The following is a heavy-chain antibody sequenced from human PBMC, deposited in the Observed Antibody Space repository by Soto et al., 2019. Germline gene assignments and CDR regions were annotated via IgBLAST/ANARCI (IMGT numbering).Heavy chain of an antibody. CDR2: IRSKANNYAT. D-gene: IGHD3-9*01. V-gene: IGHV3-73*02. CDR3: TYFGAASGVDY. CDR1: GFTFSGSA. Sequence: EVQLVESGGGLVQPGGSLKLSCAASGFTFSGSAMHWVRQASGKGLEWVGRIRSKANNYATAYAASVKGRFTTSRDDSKNTAYLQMSSLKIENTAVYYCTYFGAASGVDYWGQGTLVTVSS. J-gene: IGHJ4*02.